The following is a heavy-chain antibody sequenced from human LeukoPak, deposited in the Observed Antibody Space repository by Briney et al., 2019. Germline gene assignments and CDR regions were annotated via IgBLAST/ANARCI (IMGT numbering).Heavy chain of an antibody. V-gene: IGHV3-74*01. D-gene: IGHD4-17*01. J-gene: IGHJ4*02. CDR2: INSDGSST. Sequence: PGGSLRLSCAASGFTFSDYYMSWIRQAPGKGLVWVSRINSDGSSTSYADSVKGRFTISRDNSKNTLYLQMNSLRAEDTAVYYCAKAAASDTVTTLGVDYWGQGTLVTVSS. CDR3: AKAAASDTVTTLGVDY. CDR1: GFTFSDYY.